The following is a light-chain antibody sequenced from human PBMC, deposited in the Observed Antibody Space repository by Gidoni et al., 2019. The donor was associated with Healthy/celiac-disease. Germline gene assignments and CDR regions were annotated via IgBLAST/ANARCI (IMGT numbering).Light chain of an antibody. J-gene: IGKJ5*01. Sequence: EIVLTQSPGTLSLSPGERATLSCRASQSVSSSYLAWYQQKPGQAPRLLIYGASSRATGIPDRFSGSGSGTDFTLTISRLEPEDFAVYYCQQYGSSPITXGXGTRXEIK. V-gene: IGKV3-20*01. CDR2: GAS. CDR3: QQYGSSPIT. CDR1: QSVSSSY.